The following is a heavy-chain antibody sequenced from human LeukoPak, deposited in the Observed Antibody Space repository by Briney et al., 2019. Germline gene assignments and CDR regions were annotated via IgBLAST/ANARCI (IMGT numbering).Heavy chain of an antibody. CDR3: ARRSDCGGNSPFDY. D-gene: IGHD4-23*01. V-gene: IGHV3-9*01. Sequence: GRSLRLSCAASGFSFGDYVMNWVRQAPGKGLEWVSGITWNSGTIDYADSVKGRFTISRDNAKNSLYLQMNSLRAEDTAVYYCARRSDCGGNSPFDYWGQGTLVTVSS. CDR1: GFSFGDYV. J-gene: IGHJ4*02. CDR2: ITWNSGTI.